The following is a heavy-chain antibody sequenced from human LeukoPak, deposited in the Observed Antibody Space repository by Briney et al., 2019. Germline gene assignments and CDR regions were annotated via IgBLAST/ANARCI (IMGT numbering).Heavy chain of an antibody. D-gene: IGHD6-13*01. J-gene: IGHJ4*02. V-gene: IGHV4-39*01. Sequence: SETLSFTCTGSGCSISGGTSYYWAWVHQPPWKGLKRTGSKYYRGSAYYNPSLKSRVSISVDTSKNQYSLRLTSVTDTDTAVYYCARVKRDPYSSILYWGQGTLVTVSS. CDR1: GCSISGGTSYY. CDR3: ARVKRDPYSSILY. CDR2: KYYRGSA.